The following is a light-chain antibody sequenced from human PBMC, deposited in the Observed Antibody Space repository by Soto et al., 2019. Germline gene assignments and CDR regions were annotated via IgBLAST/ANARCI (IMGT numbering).Light chain of an antibody. CDR2: ETS. CDR3: LLSYRDARAFYV. Sequence: QAVVTQEPSLTVSPGGTVTLTCGSSTGAVTSGHYPYWFQQKPGQAPRTLIYETSNKHSWTPARFSGSLLGGKATLTLSGAQPEDEAEYYCLLSYRDARAFYVFGTGTKVTVL. J-gene: IGLJ1*01. CDR1: TGAVTSGHY. V-gene: IGLV7-46*01.